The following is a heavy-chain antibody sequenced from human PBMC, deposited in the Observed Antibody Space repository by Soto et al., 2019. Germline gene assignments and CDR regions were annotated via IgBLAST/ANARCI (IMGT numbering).Heavy chain of an antibody. CDR2: IWYDGSNK. V-gene: IGHV3-33*01. J-gene: IGHJ4*02. CDR1: LFSYSSNG. D-gene: IGHD3-22*01. CDR3: ARELTPTYYYDSSGYYTLGY. Sequence: HPRGAGRLSCAGSLFSYSSNGMHWVRQAADKGLEWVAVIWYDGSNKYYADSVKGRFTISRDNSKNTLYLQMNSLRAEDTAVYYCARELTPTYYYDSSGYYTLGYWGQGTLVTVSS.